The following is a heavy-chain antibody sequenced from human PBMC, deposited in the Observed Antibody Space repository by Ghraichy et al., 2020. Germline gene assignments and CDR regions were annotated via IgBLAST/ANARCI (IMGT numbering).Heavy chain of an antibody. CDR1: GFTFSSYA. D-gene: IGHD3-3*01. CDR2: ISYDGSNK. J-gene: IGHJ4*02. Sequence: GGSLRLSCAASGFTFSSYAMHWVRQAPGKGLEWVAVISYDGSNKYYADSVKGRFTISRDNSKNTLYLQMNSLRAEDTAVYYCARDDRVLRPLYYDFWSGYLDYWGQGTLVTVSS. CDR3: ARDDRVLRPLYYDFWSGYLDY. V-gene: IGHV3-30*04.